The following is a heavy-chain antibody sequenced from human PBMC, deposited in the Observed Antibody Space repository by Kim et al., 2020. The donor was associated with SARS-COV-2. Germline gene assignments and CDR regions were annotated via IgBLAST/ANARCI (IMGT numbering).Heavy chain of an antibody. CDR3: ARLGAYSSSWSAGKGMDV. Sequence: SETLSLTCTVSGGSISSSSYYWGWIRQPPGKGLEWIGSIYYSGSTYYNPSLKSRVTISVDTSKNQFSLKLSSVTAADTAVYYCARLGAYSSSWSAGKGMDVWGQGTTVTVSS. CDR2: IYYSGST. J-gene: IGHJ6*02. D-gene: IGHD6-13*01. V-gene: IGHV4-39*01. CDR1: GGSISSSSYY.